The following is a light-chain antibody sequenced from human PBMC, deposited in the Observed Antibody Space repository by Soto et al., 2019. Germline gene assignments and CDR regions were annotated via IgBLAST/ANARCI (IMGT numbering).Light chain of an antibody. J-gene: IGLJ1*01. CDR3: CASGGSPTNV. CDR2: EVN. Sequence: QSALTQPASVSGSTGQSITISCTGTSSSVGSYRLVSWYQQHPGKAPKLMIFEVNTRPSGFSNRFSGSKSGNTAALTISGLKVEDEADYYCCASGGSPTNVFGTGTKLTVL. V-gene: IGLV2-23*02. CDR1: SSSVGSYRL.